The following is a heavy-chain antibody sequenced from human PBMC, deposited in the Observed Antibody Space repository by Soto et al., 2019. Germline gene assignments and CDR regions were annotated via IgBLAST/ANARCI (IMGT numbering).Heavy chain of an antibody. D-gene: IGHD1-26*01. CDR3: ARARMFSGANHDY. Sequence: QVHLVQSGAVVENPGASVKVSCKASGYTFTNFGINWVRQAPRQGLEWMGWITPYNGNANYPQKHQDRLTITTDTSTNTVYLELRSLRSDDTSVYFCARARMFSGANHDYWGQGTRVTVSS. V-gene: IGHV1-18*04. CDR2: ITPYNGNA. CDR1: GYTFTNFG. J-gene: IGHJ4*02.